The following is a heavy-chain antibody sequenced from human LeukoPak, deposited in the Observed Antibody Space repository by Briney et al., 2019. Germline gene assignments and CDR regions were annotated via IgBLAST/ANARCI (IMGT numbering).Heavy chain of an antibody. J-gene: IGHJ4*02. CDR1: GVSVSSGSYY. D-gene: IGHD1-14*01. V-gene: IGHV4-61*01. Sequence: SETLSLTCTVSGVSVSSGSYYWSWLRQPPGKGLEWIGYIYYSGSTNYNPSLKSRVTISVDTSKDQFSLKLSSVTAADTAVYYCARVLNRGYYFDYWGQRTLVTVSS. CDR2: IYYSGST. CDR3: ARVLNRGYYFDY.